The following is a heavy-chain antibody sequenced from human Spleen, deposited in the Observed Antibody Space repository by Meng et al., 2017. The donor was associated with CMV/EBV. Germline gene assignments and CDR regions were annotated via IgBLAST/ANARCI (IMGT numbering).Heavy chain of an antibody. CDR2: ISYDGNNK. CDR1: FNCYS. CDR3: ARDGYGDSSGYYYVGWFDP. J-gene: IGHJ5*02. D-gene: IGHD3-22*01. Sequence: FNCYSIHWVRQAPGKGLEWVAIISYDGNNKHYADSVKGRFTISRDNSKNTVYLQMNSLRPEDTAVYYCARDGYGDSSGYYYVGWFDPWGQGSLVTVSS. V-gene: IGHV3-30-3*01.